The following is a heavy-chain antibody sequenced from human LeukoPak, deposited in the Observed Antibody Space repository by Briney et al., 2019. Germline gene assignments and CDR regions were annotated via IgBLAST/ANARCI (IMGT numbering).Heavy chain of an antibody. V-gene: IGHV1-69*04. D-gene: IGHD5-24*01. CDR3: AREGRWLQYYFDY. Sequence: GASVKVSCKASGGTFSSYAISWVRQAPGQGLEWMGRIIPILGIANYAQEFQGRVTITADKSTSTAYMELSSLRSEDTAVYYCAREGRWLQYYFDYWGQGTLVTVSS. CDR2: IIPILGIA. CDR1: GGTFSSYA. J-gene: IGHJ4*02.